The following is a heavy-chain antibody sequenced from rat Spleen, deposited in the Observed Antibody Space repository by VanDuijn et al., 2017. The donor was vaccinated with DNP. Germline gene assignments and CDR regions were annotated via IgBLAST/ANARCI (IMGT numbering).Heavy chain of an antibody. CDR3: AREEQLSLYYAMDA. CDR1: EFTFNNYW. D-gene: IGHD1-2*01. J-gene: IGHJ4*01. V-gene: IGHV5-31*01. Sequence: EVQLVESGGGLVQPGRSLKLSCVASEFTFNNYWMTWIRQVPGKGLEWVASITRSGGDTYYPDSVKGRFTISRDNAKNTLYLQMNSLRSEDTATYYCAREEQLSLYYAMDAWGQGTSVTVSS. CDR2: ITRSGGDT.